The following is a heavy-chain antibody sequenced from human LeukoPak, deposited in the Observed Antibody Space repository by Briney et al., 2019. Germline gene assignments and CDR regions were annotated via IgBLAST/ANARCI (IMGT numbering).Heavy chain of an antibody. J-gene: IGHJ4*02. CDR2: IYYSGST. V-gene: IGHV4-31*03. CDR3: ARIWLGYCSSTSCQAVIDY. D-gene: IGHD2-2*01. Sequence: SQTLSLTCTVSGGSISSGGYYWSWIRQHPGKGLEWIGYIYYSGSTYYNPSLKSRVTISVDTSKNQFSLKLSSVTAADTAVYYCARIWLGYCSSTSCQAVIDYWGQGTLVTVSS. CDR1: GGSISSGGYY.